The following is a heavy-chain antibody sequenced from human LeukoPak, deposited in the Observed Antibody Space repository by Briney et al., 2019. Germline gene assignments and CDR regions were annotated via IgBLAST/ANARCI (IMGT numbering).Heavy chain of an antibody. CDR1: GGSISSSSYY. D-gene: IGHD3-16*02. CDR3: ARVGKFRGVIPDQLYHFDY. CDR2: IYYSWST. J-gene: IGHJ4*02. V-gene: IGHV4-39*01. Sequence: SETLSLTCTVSGGSISSSSYYWGWIRQPPGKGLEWIGSIYYSWSTYYNPSLKSRVTISVDTSKNQFSLKLSSVTAADTAVYYCARVGKFRGVIPDQLYHFDYWGQETLVTVSS.